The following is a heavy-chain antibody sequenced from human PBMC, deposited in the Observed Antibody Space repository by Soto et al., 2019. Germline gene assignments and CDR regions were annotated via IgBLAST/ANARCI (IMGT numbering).Heavy chain of an antibody. J-gene: IGHJ6*03. V-gene: IGHV5-51*01. CDR2: IYPGDSDT. CDR3: ASRIVDTAMVTDYYYYYMDV. CDR1: GYSFTSYW. D-gene: IGHD5-18*01. Sequence: GESLKISCKGSGYSFTSYWIGWVLQIPWKGLEWMGIIYPGDSDTRYSPSFQGQVTISADKSISTAYLQWSSLKASDTAMYYCASRIVDTAMVTDYYYYYMDVWGKGTTVTVSS.